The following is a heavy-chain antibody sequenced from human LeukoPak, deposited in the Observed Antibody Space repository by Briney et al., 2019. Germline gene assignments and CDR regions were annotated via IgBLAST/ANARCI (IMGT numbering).Heavy chain of an antibody. CDR3: GRHFPETGRDEQPLEY. CDR2: TCFSRTT. CDR1: GGSISSSDSY. V-gene: IGHV4-39*01. J-gene: IGHJ4*02. Sequence: SETLSLTCTVSGGSISSSDSYWAWVRQPPGKGLEWIGRTCFSRTTYYNPSLKSRVTMSIDTSKNHFSLKVASVTAADTAVCYCGRHFPETGRDEQPLEYWGQGSLFTVSS. D-gene: IGHD3-10*01.